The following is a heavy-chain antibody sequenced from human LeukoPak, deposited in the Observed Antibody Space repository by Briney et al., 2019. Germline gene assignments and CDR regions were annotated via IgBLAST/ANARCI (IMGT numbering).Heavy chain of an antibody. CDR2: INSNNGVP. D-gene: IGHD3-22*01. J-gene: IGHJ4*02. CDR1: GYTFIGFY. CDR3: ARDPLYSSGPISHDF. Sequence: ASVKVSCKASGYTFIGFYIHWVRQAPGQGLEWMGWINSNNGVPNYAQTFQGRVTMTRDTSISTAYIQLSSLRSDDTAVYYCARDPLYSSGPISHDFWGQGTLVTVSS. V-gene: IGHV1-2*02.